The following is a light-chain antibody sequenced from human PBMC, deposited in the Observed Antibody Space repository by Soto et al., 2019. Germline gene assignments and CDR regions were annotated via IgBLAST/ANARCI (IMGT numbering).Light chain of an antibody. Sequence: EIVMTQSPATLSVSPGEGATLSCRASQSISNHLAWFQQKPGQAPRLLITGASTRVTGIPARFSGSGSGTEFTLTISSLQSEDFAVYYCQQYYGWPWTFGQGTKVEIK. J-gene: IGKJ1*01. V-gene: IGKV3-15*01. CDR3: QQYYGWPWT. CDR2: GAS. CDR1: QSISNH.